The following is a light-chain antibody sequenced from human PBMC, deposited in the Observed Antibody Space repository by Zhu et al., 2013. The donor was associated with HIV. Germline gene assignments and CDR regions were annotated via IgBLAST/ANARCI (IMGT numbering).Light chain of an antibody. CDR2: SAS. V-gene: IGKV1-9*01. CDR3: QQSFSTSS. Sequence: DIQLTQSPSFLSASVGDRVTITCRASQGISSYLAWYQQKPGKAPKLLISSASTLQSGVPSRFSGSGSGTDFTLTISSLKSEDFATYYCQQSFSTSSFGPGTRVDV. J-gene: IGKJ3*01. CDR1: QGISSY.